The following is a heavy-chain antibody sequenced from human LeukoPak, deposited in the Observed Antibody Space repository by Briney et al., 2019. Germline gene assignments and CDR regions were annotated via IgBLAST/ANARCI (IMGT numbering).Heavy chain of an antibody. V-gene: IGHV3-21*01. Sequence: PGGSLRLSCAASGFTFSSYSMSWVRQAPGKWLEWVASIISSSSYIYYADSVKCRFTISRDNAKNSLYLQMNGLSAEDTAVYYGASQDTAMVWWGQGTLVTVSS. J-gene: IGHJ4*02. D-gene: IGHD5-18*01. CDR1: GFTFSSYS. CDR3: ASQDTAMVW. CDR2: IISSSSYI.